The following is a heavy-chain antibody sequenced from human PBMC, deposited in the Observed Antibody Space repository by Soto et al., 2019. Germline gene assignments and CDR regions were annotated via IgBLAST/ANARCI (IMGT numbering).Heavy chain of an antibody. CDR3: TRLPPARRGYCSGGSCYPFDY. Sequence: EVQLVDSGGGLVQPGRSLRLSCTASGFTFGDYAMIWVRQAPGKGLEWVGYITRKNYGGTTEYAASVKGRFAISRDDSKSIVYVHMNSMKTEDTAIYYCTRLPPARRGYCSGGSCYPFDYWCQGTLVTVSS. V-gene: IGHV3-49*04. CDR2: ITRKNYGGTT. J-gene: IGHJ4*02. CDR1: GFTFGDYA. D-gene: IGHD2-15*01.